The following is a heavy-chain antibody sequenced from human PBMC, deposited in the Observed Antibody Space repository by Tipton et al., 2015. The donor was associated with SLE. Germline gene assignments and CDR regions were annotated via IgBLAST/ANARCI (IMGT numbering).Heavy chain of an antibody. D-gene: IGHD5-18*01. CDR2: IYTSGST. V-gene: IGHV4-4*07. CDR1: GGSISSYY. J-gene: IGHJ5*02. CDR3: ARSGDTAMIS. Sequence: LRLSCTVSGGSISSYYWSWIRQPAGKGLEWIGRIYTSGSTNYNPSLKSRVTMSVDTSKNQFSLKLSSVTAADTAVYYCARSGDTAMISWGQGTLVTVSS.